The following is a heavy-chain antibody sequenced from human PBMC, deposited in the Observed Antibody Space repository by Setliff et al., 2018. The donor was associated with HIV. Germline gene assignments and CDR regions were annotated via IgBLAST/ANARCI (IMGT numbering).Heavy chain of an antibody. CDR3: ARVRYCGSPSCRKEFDF. D-gene: IGHD2-21*01. CDR1: GFAFSSSE. CDR2: VSYGGTNT. Sequence: GGSLRLSCAASGFAFSSSEMNWVRQAPGKGLEWVAVVSYGGTNTYYADSVKGRFIISRDDSESTLFLQMNSLRVDDTAVYYCARVRYCGSPSCRKEFDFWGQGTLVTVSS. V-gene: IGHV3-30*04. J-gene: IGHJ4*02.